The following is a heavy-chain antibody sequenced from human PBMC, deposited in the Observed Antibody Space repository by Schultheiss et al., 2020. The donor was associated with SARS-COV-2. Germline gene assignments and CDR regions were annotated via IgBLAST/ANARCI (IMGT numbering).Heavy chain of an antibody. D-gene: IGHD3-10*01. CDR1: GFTFSTYT. V-gene: IGHV3-21*01. Sequence: GGSLRLSCAASGFTFSTYTMNWVRQVPGKGLEWVSSINSNSNYMYGADSVKGRFTISRDNGKNSLYLQMNSLRAEDTAVYYCARGIYGAGSYYKRGDLDYWGQGTLVTVSS. CDR3: ARGIYGAGSYYKRGDLDY. CDR2: INSNSNYM. J-gene: IGHJ4*02.